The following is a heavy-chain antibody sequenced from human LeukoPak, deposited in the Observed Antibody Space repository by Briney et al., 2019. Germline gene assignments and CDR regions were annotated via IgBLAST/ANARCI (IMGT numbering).Heavy chain of an antibody. CDR2: ISGSGGST. J-gene: IGHJ4*02. CDR3: AKEGAYSWSDVWDYFGY. D-gene: IGHD1-1*01. CDR1: GFTFSSYA. Sequence: GGSLRLSCAASGFTFSSYAMSWVRQAPGKGLEWVSAISGSGGSTYYADSVKGRFTISRDNAKITLYLQMNSLRAEDTAVYYCAKEGAYSWSDVWDYFGYWGQGTLVTVSS. V-gene: IGHV3-23*01.